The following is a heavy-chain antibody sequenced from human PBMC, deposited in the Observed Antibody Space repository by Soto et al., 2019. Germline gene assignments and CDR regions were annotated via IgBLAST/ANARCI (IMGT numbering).Heavy chain of an antibody. CDR2: IWYDGNNK. V-gene: IGHV3-30*02. CDR1: GFTFSSYG. Sequence: GGSLRLSCPALGFTFSSYGMHWVRQAPGKGLEWVAVIWYDGNNKYYADSVKGRFTISRDNSKNTLYLQMNSLRAEDTAVYYCAKVGYYYDSSGPLGYWGQGTLVTVSS. D-gene: IGHD3-22*01. CDR3: AKVGYYYDSSGPLGY. J-gene: IGHJ4*02.